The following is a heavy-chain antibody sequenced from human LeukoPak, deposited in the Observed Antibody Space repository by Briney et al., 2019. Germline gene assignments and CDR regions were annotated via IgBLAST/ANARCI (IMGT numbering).Heavy chain of an antibody. CDR1: GGSISGGGYY. Sequence: SETLSLTCTVSGGSISGGGYYWSWIRQHPGKGLEWIGYIYYSGSTYYNPSLKSRVTISVDTSKNQFSLKLSSVTAADTAVYYCAREADYSRSGWFDPWGQGTLVTVSS. D-gene: IGHD2-21*01. V-gene: IGHV4-31*03. CDR2: IYYSGST. J-gene: IGHJ5*02. CDR3: AREADYSRSGWFDP.